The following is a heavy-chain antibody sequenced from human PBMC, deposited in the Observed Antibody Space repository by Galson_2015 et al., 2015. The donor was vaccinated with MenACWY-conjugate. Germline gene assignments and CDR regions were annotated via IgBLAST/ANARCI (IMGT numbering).Heavy chain of an antibody. Sequence: SVKVSCKASGGTLTTHSFSWVRQAPGQGLEWMGRINPMSGIGNYAQKIQGRVTLSADKFTSTVYMELSSLGSEDTAVYYCARDCSRTCTYGMDVWGQGTTVTVSS. CDR2: INPMSGIG. CDR3: ARDCSRTCTYGMDV. J-gene: IGHJ6*02. CDR1: GGTLTTHS. D-gene: IGHD2-2*01. V-gene: IGHV1-69*04.